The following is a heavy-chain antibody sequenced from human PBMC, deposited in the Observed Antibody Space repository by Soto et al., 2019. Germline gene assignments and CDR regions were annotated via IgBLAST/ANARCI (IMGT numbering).Heavy chain of an antibody. CDR1: GFTFSSYG. J-gene: IGHJ4*02. CDR2: IWYDGSNK. D-gene: IGHD2-15*01. V-gene: IGHV3-33*01. Sequence: QVQLVESGGGVVQPGRSLRLSCAASGFTFSSYGMHWVRQAPGKGLEWVAVIWYDGSNKYYADSVKGRFTISRDNSKNTLYLKMKSVSAGDTSVYYCARVSRGGSCLDDWGQLTLVTV. CDR3: ARVSRGGSCLDD.